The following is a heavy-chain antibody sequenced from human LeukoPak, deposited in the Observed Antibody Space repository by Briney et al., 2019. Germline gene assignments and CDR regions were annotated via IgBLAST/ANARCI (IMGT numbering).Heavy chain of an antibody. J-gene: IGHJ3*02. Sequence: GASVKVSCKASGGTFSSYAISWVRQAPGQGLEWMGGIIPIFGTASYAQKFQGRVTITADKSTSTAYMELSSLRSEDTAVYYCARVRNWNDEPVNDAFDIWGQGTMVTVSS. CDR1: GGTFSSYA. D-gene: IGHD1-1*01. CDR2: IIPIFGTA. V-gene: IGHV1-69*06. CDR3: ARVRNWNDEPVNDAFDI.